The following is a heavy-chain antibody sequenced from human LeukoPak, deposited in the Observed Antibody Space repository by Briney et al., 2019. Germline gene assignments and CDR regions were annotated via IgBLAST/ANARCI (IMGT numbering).Heavy chain of an antibody. D-gene: IGHD6-13*01. V-gene: IGHV1-18*01. CDR2: ISAYNGNT. J-gene: IGHJ5*02. CDR1: GYTFTSYG. Sequence: ASVKVSCKASGYTFTSYGISWVRQAPGQGLEWMGWISAYNGNTNYAQKLQGRATMTTDTSTSTAYMELRSLRSDDTAVYYCARGCSSWNHYCWFDPWGQGTLVTVSS. CDR3: ARGCSSWNHYCWFDP.